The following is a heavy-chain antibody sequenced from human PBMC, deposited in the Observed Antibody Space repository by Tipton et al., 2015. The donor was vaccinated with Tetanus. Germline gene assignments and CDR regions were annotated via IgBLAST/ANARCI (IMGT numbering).Heavy chain of an antibody. Sequence: SLRLSCAVSGFTVSNSHTSWVRQAPGKGLECASMIYANGATSYADSVKGRFSISRDNSKNIVFLQMNALRVEDTAVYYCLGHGGYSSWGQGTLVTVSS. CDR2: IYANGAT. CDR1: GFTVSNSH. J-gene: IGHJ5*02. D-gene: IGHD5-12*01. CDR3: LGHGGYSS. V-gene: IGHV3-53*01.